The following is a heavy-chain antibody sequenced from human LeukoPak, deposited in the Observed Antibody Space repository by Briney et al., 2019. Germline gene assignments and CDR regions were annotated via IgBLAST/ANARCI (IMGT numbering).Heavy chain of an antibody. Sequence: ASVKVSCKASGYTFTSYDINWVRQATGQGLEWMGWMNPNSGNTGYAQKFQCRVTITRNTSIRSAYMESSSLRSEDTAVYYLARGYSYDSSGSSMGLRSWGQGNPVTVS. D-gene: IGHD3-22*01. J-gene: IGHJ5*02. CDR1: GYTFTSYD. V-gene: IGHV1-8*03. CDR3: ARGYSYDSSGSSMGLRS. CDR2: MNPNSGNT.